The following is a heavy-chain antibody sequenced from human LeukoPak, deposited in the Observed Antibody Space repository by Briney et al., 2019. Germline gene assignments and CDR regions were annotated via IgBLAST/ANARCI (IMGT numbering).Heavy chain of an antibody. CDR1: GYTFTGYY. D-gene: IGHD3-22*01. J-gene: IGHJ5*02. CDR2: INPNSGGT. V-gene: IGHV1-2*02. Sequence: ASVKVSCKASGYTFTGYYMHWVRQAPGQGLEWMGWINPNSGGTNYAQKFQGRVTMTRDTSISTAYMELSRLRSDDTAVYYCARGRYYYDSSGYYYDWFDPWGQGTLVTVSS. CDR3: ARGRYYYDSSGYYYDWFDP.